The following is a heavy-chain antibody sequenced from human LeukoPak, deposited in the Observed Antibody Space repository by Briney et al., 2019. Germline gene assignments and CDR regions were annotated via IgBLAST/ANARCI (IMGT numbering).Heavy chain of an antibody. V-gene: IGHV4-59*01. CDR1: GGSISSYY. Sequence: SETLSLTCTVSGGSISSYYWNWIRKPPGKGLEWIGYIYYSGSTNYNPSLKSRVTISVDTSKNQFSLKLSFVTASDTAVYYCARGSIAARNDAFDIWGQGTMVTVSS. J-gene: IGHJ3*02. CDR2: IYYSGST. CDR3: ARGSIAARNDAFDI. D-gene: IGHD6-6*01.